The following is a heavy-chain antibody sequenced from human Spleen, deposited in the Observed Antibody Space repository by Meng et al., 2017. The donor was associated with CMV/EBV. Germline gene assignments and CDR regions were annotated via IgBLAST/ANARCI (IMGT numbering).Heavy chain of an antibody. CDR3: ARVEVIHSRGWAEYFPN. CDR2: IPYDGSNK. D-gene: IGHD6-19*01. Sequence: GESLKISCAASGFTFSSSAMHWVRQAPGKGLEWVAVIPYDGSNKFYADSVKGRFTISRDNSKNTLYLEMNSLRSEDTAMYYCARVEVIHSRGWAEYFPNWGQGTLVTVSS. J-gene: IGHJ1*01. V-gene: IGHV3-30*04. CDR1: GFTFSSSA.